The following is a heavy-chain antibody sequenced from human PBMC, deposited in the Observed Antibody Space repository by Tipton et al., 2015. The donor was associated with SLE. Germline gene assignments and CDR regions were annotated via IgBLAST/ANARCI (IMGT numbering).Heavy chain of an antibody. J-gene: IGHJ2*01. Sequence: TLSLTCSVSGGSISSDHWIWIRQPPRKGLEWIGYISDGGGTNHNPSLKSRVATSVDTAKNQFSLKLTSVTAADTAVYYCARGSHRSTFARRCVGGRCSSRYFDLWGRGSPVTVSS. CDR2: ISDGGGT. V-gene: IGHV4-59*01. D-gene: IGHD2-15*01. CDR3: ARGSHRSTFARRCVGGRCSSRYFDL. CDR1: GGSISSDH.